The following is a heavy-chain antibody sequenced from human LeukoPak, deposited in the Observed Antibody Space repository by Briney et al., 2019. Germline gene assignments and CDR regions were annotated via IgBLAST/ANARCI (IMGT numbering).Heavy chain of an antibody. CDR3: ARGHDYGDYVRT. V-gene: IGHV4-34*01. J-gene: IGHJ5*02. D-gene: IGHD4-17*01. CDR1: GGSFSGYY. Sequence: SETLSLTCAVYGGSFSGYYWSWIRQPPGKGLEWIGEINHSGSTNYNPSLKSRVTISVDTSKNQFSLKLSSVTAADTAVYYCARGHDYGDYVRTWGQGTLVTVSS. CDR2: INHSGST.